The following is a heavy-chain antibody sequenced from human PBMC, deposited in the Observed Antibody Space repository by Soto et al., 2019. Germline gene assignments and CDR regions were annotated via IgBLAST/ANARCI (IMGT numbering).Heavy chain of an antibody. CDR3: ERIVVVAPVANA. CDR1: GGSISYNSYY. D-gene: IGHD2-2*01. V-gene: IGHV4-39*02. CDR2: IFYTGTT. J-gene: IGHJ5*02. Sequence: SETLSLTCSVSGGSISYNSYYWGWIRQPPGKGLEWVGGIFYTGTTYYSPSLKDRVTISVDTSKNSFSLNLTSVTAADTAVYFCERIVVVAPVANAWGPGTLVTVSS.